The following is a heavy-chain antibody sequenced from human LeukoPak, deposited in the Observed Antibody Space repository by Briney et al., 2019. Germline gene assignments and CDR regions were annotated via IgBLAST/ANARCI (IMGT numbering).Heavy chain of an antibody. CDR2: IYYSGST. V-gene: IGHV4-59*12. CDR1: GGSISSYY. D-gene: IGHD3-10*01. Sequence: SETLSLTCTVSGGSISSYYWSWIRQPPGKGLEWIGYIYYSGSTNYNPSLKSRVTISVDTSKNQFSLKLSSVTAADTAVYYCARAAGPFDYWGQGTLVTVSS. J-gene: IGHJ4*02. CDR3: ARAAGPFDY.